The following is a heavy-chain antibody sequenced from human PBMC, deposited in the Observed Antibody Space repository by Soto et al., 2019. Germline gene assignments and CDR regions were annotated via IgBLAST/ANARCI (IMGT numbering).Heavy chain of an antibody. J-gene: IGHJ6*02. Sequence: SETLSLTCAVYGGSFSGYYWSWIRQPPGEGLEWIGEINHSGSTNYNPSLKSRVTMSVDTSKSQFSLKLSSVTAADTAVYYCARGCTVTASCYYYGMDVWGQGTTVTVSS. D-gene: IGHD4-17*01. V-gene: IGHV4-34*01. CDR2: INHSGST. CDR1: GGSFSGYY. CDR3: ARGCTVTASCYYYGMDV.